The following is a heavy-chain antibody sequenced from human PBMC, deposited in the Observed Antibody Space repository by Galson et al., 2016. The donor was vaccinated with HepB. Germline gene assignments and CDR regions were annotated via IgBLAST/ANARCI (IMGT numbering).Heavy chain of an antibody. D-gene: IGHD4-17*01. Sequence: TLSLTCNVSGASISSGGYYWSWIRQLPGKGLEWIGYIYYGGTTYYNPSLRSRLSISADTSKNHFSLRLNSVTAADTAVYYCARALPTVTTPLDAIDIWGQGTLVTVSS. CDR1: GASISSGGYY. CDR2: IYYGGTT. J-gene: IGHJ3*02. CDR3: ARALPTVTTPLDAIDI. V-gene: IGHV4-31*03.